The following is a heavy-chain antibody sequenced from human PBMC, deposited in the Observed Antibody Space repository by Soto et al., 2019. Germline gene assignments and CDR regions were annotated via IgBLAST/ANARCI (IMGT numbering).Heavy chain of an antibody. CDR1: GFTFSSYS. D-gene: IGHD5-12*01. J-gene: IGHJ5*02. V-gene: IGHV3-21*01. CDR2: ISSSSSYI. CDR3: ARERLRLTNGFDP. Sequence: EVQLVESGGGLVKPGGSLRLSCAASGFTFSSYSMNWVRQAPGKGLEWVSSISSSSSYIYYADSVKGRFTISRDNAKNSLYLKMNSLRAEDTAVYYCARERLRLTNGFDPWGQGTLVTVSS.